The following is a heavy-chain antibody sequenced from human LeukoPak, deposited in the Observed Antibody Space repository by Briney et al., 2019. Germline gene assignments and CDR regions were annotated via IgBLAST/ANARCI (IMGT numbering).Heavy chain of an antibody. CDR1: GYTFTNYY. J-gene: IGHJ3*02. CDR2: INSNRGGT. D-gene: IGHD3-3*01. Sequence: ASVKVSFKASGYTFTNYYIHWVRQAPGQGIEWMGLINSNRGGTNYSQKFQGRVTMTWDTSISKASIELRSVRPDDTAVYYCARDHGDDAFDIWGPGTMVTVP. V-gene: IGHV1-2*02. CDR3: ARDHGDDAFDI.